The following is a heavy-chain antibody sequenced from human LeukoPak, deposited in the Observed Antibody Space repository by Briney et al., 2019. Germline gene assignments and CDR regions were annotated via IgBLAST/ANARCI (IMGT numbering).Heavy chain of an antibody. D-gene: IGHD2-15*01. CDR3: ATLGGNFGY. J-gene: IGHJ4*02. V-gene: IGHV3-74*01. CDR1: EFAFSTYW. CDR2: INTDGSST. Sequence: GGSLRLSCAASEFAFSTYWMHWVRHTPGKGQVWLSRINTDGSSTIYADSVEGRFTISRDNAKNMLYLQMNSLRADDTAVYYCATLGGNFGYWGQGTLVTVPS.